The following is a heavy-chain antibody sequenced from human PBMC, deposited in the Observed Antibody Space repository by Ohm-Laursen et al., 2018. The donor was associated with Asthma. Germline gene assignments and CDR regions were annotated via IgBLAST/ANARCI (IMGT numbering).Heavy chain of an antibody. CDR3: ARDRAGYPGSQRFSDY. Sequence: SLRLSCAASGFTFSSYAMHWVRQAPGKGLEWVAVISYDGSNKYYADSVKGRFTISRDNSKNTLYLQMNSLRAEDTAVYYCARDRAGYPGSQRFSDYWGQGTLVTVSS. D-gene: IGHD2-15*01. CDR2: ISYDGSNK. CDR1: GFTFSSYA. J-gene: IGHJ4*02. V-gene: IGHV3-30-3*01.